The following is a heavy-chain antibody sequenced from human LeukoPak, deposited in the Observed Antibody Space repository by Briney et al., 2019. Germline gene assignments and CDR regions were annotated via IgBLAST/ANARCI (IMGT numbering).Heavy chain of an antibody. D-gene: IGHD6-13*01. V-gene: IGHV3-9*01. Sequence: GGSLRLSCTASGFTFDDYAMHWVRQAPGKGLEWVSGISWNSGSIGYADSVKGRFTISRDNAKNSLYLQMNSLRAEDTALYYCAKDIGYSSSQGYFDYWGQGTLVTVSS. CDR1: GFTFDDYA. CDR2: ISWNSGSI. J-gene: IGHJ4*02. CDR3: AKDIGYSSSQGYFDY.